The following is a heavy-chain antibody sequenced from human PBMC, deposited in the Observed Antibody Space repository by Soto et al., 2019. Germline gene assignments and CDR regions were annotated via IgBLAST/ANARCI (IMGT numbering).Heavy chain of an antibody. D-gene: IGHD3-3*01. CDR2: ISSSGSTI. V-gene: IGHV3-11*01. CDR3: ARKGTLEWLLFSSRGHYGMDV. J-gene: IGHJ6*02. Sequence: QVQLVESGGGSVKPGGSLRLSCVASGFTFSDYYMTWIRQASGKGLEWVAYISSSGSTIYYADSVRGRFTISRDNAKNLLYLEMNSLRAEDTAVYYCARKGTLEWLLFSSRGHYGMDVWGQGPTVTVSS. CDR1: GFTFSDYY.